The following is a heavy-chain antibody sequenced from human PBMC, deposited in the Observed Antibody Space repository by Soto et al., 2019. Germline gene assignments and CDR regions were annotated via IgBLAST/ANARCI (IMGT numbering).Heavy chain of an antibody. V-gene: IGHV4-38-2*01. CDR2: IYHGGTT. J-gene: IGHJ4*01. CDR1: GYSLSSGSY. CDR3: ARVHVMVVAGSTFDS. Sequence: SETLSLTGAVAGYSLSSGSYWGWIRQPPGKGPEWIAIIYHGGTTFYNPSLKSRVTLSVDTSKNHYSLKLRSVTAADTAVYYCARVHVMVVAGSTFDSWGPGILVTVSS. D-gene: IGHD6-19*01.